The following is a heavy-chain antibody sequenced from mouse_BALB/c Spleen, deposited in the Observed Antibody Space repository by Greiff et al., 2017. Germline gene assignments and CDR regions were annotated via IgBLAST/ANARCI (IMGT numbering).Heavy chain of an antibody. D-gene: IGHD2-1*01. CDR3: ARGNALAY. Sequence: VQLKQSGAELVKPGASVKLSCTASGFNIKDTYMHWVKQRPEQGLEWIGRIDPANGNTKYDPKFQGKATITADTSSNTAYLQLSSLTSEDTAVYYCARGNALAYWGQGTLVTVSA. V-gene: IGHV14-3*02. CDR1: GFNIKDTY. J-gene: IGHJ3*01. CDR2: IDPANGNT.